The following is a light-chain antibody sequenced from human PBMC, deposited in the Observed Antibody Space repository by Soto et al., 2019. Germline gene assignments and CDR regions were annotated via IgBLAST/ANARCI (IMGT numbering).Light chain of an antibody. CDR3: SSYTSTSTPVI. V-gene: IGLV1-47*01. Sequence: QSVLTQPPSASGTPGQRVTISCSGSSSNIGSNFVYWYQQFPGTAPKLLIYRNNQRPSGVPDRFSGSKSGTSASLAISGLPSEDEADYYCSSYTSTSTPVIFGGGTKVTVL. J-gene: IGLJ2*01. CDR2: RNN. CDR1: SSNIGSNF.